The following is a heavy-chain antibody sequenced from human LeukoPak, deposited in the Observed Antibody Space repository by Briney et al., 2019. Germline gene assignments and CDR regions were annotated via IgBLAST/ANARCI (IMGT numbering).Heavy chain of an antibody. CDR1: GYSFTNYW. Sequence: GESLKISCKGSGYSFTNYWIGWVRQMPGKGLEWMGIIFPGDSDTRYSPSFQGQVTISADKSISTAYLQWSSLKASDTAMYYCARRSTTWAFDIWGQGTIVTVSS. D-gene: IGHD2/OR15-2a*01. CDR2: IFPGDSDT. V-gene: IGHV5-51*01. CDR3: ARRSTTWAFDI. J-gene: IGHJ3*02.